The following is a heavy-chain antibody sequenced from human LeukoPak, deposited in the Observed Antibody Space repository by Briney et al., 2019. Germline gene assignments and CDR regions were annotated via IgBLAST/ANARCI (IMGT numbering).Heavy chain of an antibody. CDR2: IYYSGNT. V-gene: IGHV4-59*01. CDR1: GGSITNYF. J-gene: IGHJ4*02. D-gene: IGHD2-2*03. Sequence: MPSETLSLTCSVSGGSITNYFWSWIRQPPGKALEWIGYIYYSGNTNYNPSLNSRGFMLVATSNNQLSLKLRSVTAADTAVYYCARLGYCSSTSCYVDYWGQGTLVTVSS. CDR3: ARLGYCSSTSCYVDY.